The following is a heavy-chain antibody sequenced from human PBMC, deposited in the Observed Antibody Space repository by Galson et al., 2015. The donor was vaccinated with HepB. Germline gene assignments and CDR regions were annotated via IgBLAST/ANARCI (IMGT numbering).Heavy chain of an antibody. CDR1: GASVDSGNSY. J-gene: IGHJ4*02. CDR2: ISYSGGT. D-gene: IGHD7-27*01. Sequence: SETLSLTCTVSGASVDSGNSYWTWIRQPPGKGLEWIGYISYSGGTSYHPSLKNRVTISLATSRNQFSLRLTSVTAADTAVYYCARDPLTGGSYFDYWGQGNLVTVSS. CDR3: ARDPLTGGSYFDY. V-gene: IGHV4-61*01.